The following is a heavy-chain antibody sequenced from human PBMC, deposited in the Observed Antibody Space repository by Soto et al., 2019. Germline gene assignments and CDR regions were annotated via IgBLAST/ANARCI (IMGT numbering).Heavy chain of an antibody. CDR2: FDPEDGET. CDR3: ATSGLRYCSGGSCYYFDY. D-gene: IGHD2-15*01. J-gene: IGHJ4*02. V-gene: IGHV1-24*01. CDR1: GYTLTELS. Sequence: ASVKVSCKVSGYTLTELSMHWVRQAPGKGLEWMGGFDPEDGETIYAQKFQGRVTMTEDTSTDIAYMELSSLRSEDTAVYYCATSGLRYCSGGSCYYFDYWGQGTLVTVSS.